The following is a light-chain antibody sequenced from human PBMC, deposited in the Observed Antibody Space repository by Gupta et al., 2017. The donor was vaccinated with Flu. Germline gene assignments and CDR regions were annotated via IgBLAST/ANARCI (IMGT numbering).Light chain of an antibody. J-gene: IGLJ3*02. CDR2: RNN. CDR3: AAWDDSLSGWV. V-gene: IGLV1-47*01. Sequence: RVTISCSGSSSNIGSNYLYWYQQFPGTAPKLLIYRNNQRPSGVPDRFSGSKSGTSASLAISGLRSEDEAGYFCAAWDDSLSGWVFGGGTKLTVL. CDR1: SSNIGSNY.